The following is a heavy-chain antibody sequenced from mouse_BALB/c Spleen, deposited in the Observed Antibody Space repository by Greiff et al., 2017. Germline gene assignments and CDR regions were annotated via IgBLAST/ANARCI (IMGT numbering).Heavy chain of an antibody. CDR1: GYTFTDYN. V-gene: IGHV1-18*01. CDR3: ARGGKFITTVLDY. CDR2: INPNNGGT. D-gene: IGHD1-2*01. J-gene: IGHJ2*01. Sequence: VQLKESGPELVKPGASVKIPCKASGYTFTDYNMDWVKQSHGKSLEWIGDINPNNGGTIYNQKFKGKATLTVDKSSSTAYMELRSLTSEDTAVYYCARGGKFITTVLDYWGQGTTLTVAS.